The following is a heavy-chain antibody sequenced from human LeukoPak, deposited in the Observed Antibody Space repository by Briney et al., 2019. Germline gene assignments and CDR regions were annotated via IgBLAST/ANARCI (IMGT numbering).Heavy chain of an antibody. Sequence: SETLSLTCTVSGGSISSSSYFWGWIRQPPGKGLEWIGRIYTSGSTTCNPSLKSRVNMSVDTSKNQFSLKLSSVTAADTAVCYCARERDSSAYFDYWGQGTLVTVSS. CDR3: ARERDSSAYFDY. V-gene: IGHV4-39*07. CDR1: GGSISSSSYF. J-gene: IGHJ4*02. CDR2: IYTSGST. D-gene: IGHD3-22*01.